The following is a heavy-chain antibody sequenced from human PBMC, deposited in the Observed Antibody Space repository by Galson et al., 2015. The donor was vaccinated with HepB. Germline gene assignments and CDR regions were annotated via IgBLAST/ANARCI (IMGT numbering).Heavy chain of an antibody. CDR2: ISRGSRTYT. CDR3: AAAPADNDFMNGWIS. CDR1: EFTFSDYY. D-gene: IGHD1-1*01. J-gene: IGHJ5*02. V-gene: IGHV3-11*03. Sequence: SLRLSCAASEFTFSDYYMTWIRQSPARGLEWISYISRGSRTYTEYTDSVMGRFTTSRDDAKKSLYLQMHDLRAEDTAIYFCAAAPADNDFMNGWISWGQGVQVIVSS.